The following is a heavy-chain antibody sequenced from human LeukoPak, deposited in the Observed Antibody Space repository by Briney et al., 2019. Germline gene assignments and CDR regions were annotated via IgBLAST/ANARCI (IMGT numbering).Heavy chain of an antibody. CDR3: ARSPDILTGENFDY. D-gene: IGHD3-9*01. CDR2: INPKSGGT. J-gene: IGHJ4*02. V-gene: IGHV1-2*02. Sequence: GASVKVSCKASGYTFSGYYMHWVRQGPGQGLEWMGWINPKSGGTNEAQKFHDRVTMTRDTSIRTAYMEASRLRSDDTAVYYCARSPDILTGENFDYWGQGTLVTVSS. CDR1: GYTFSGYY.